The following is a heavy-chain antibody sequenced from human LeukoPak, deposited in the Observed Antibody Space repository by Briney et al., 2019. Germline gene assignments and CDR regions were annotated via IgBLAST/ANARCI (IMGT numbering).Heavy chain of an antibody. CDR2: LYYSGST. D-gene: IGHD7-27*01. CDR3: AGHGARTGDFDY. J-gene: IGHJ4*02. V-gene: IGHV4-39*01. CDR1: DGSISGVNWY. Sequence: SETLSLTCTVSDGSISGVNWYWGWVRQPLGKGLEWIGSLYYSGSTYYNPSLKSRVTMSLDTSKNQFSLKLTSVTAADTAVYYCAGHGARTGDFDYWGQGTLVTVSS.